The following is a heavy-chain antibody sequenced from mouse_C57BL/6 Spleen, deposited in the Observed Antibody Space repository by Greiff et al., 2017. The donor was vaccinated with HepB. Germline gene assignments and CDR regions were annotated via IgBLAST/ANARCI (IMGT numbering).Heavy chain of an antibody. CDR3: ARPDYYAMDY. CDR2: IYPGSGST. V-gene: IGHV1-55*01. Sequence: VQLQQPGAELVKPGASVKMSCKASGYTFTSYWITWVKQRPGQGLEWIGDIYPGSGSTNYNEKFKSKATLTVDKSSSTAYMQLSSLTSEDSAVYYCARPDYYAMDYWGQGTSVTVSA. CDR1: GYTFTSYW. J-gene: IGHJ4*01.